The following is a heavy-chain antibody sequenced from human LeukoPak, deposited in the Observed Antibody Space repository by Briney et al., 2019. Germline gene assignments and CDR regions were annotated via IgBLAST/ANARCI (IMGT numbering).Heavy chain of an antibody. CDR1: GFTFSTCW. CDR2: INQDGSEK. CDR3: AREDLDYGDPVD. Sequence: GGSLRLSCAASGFTFSTCWMSWVRQAPGKGLEWVANINQDGSEKNYVDSVRGRFTISRDNAKNSLCLQMSSLRAEDTAVDYCAREDLDYGDPVDWGQGTLVPVSS. J-gene: IGHJ4*02. D-gene: IGHD4-17*01. V-gene: IGHV3-7*01.